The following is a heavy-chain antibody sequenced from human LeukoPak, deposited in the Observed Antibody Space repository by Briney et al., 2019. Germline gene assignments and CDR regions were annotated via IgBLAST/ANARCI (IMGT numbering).Heavy chain of an antibody. CDR1: GFTFDYYA. CDR3: AKASGYSSSWPTH. D-gene: IGHD6-13*01. J-gene: IGHJ4*02. V-gene: IGHV3-9*01. CDR2: ISWNSGSI. Sequence: PGRSLRLSCAASGFTFDYYAIHWVRPAPVQGLEWVSGISWNSGSIGYADSVKGRFTISRDNAKNSLYLQMNSLRAEDTALYYCAKASGYSSSWPTHWGQGTLVTVSS.